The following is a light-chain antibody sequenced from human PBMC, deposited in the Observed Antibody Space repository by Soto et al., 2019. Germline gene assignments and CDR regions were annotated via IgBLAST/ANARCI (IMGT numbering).Light chain of an antibody. CDR2: EVS. CDR3: SSYADTNTLL. Sequence: QSALTQPPSASGSPGQSVTISCTGTSSDVGAYKYVSWYQQHPGKAPKLMIYEVSERPSGVPDRFSASKSGNTASLTVSGLQPEDEADYYCSSYADTNTLLFGGGTQLTVL. V-gene: IGLV2-8*01. J-gene: IGLJ2*01. CDR1: SSDVGAYKY.